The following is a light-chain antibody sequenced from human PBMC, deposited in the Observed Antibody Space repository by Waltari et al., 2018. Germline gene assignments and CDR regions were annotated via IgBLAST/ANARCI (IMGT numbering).Light chain of an antibody. J-gene: IGLJ3*02. V-gene: IGLV2-8*01. CDR1: STAVEGYDP. CDR2: EVT. Sequence: QSALTQPPSASGSPGQSIPIPCTGISTAVEGYDPVFWYQQHPGEAPKLLIYEVTKRPAGVPVRFSGSTSDNTASLAVSGIQAEDEADYYCSSYAGGSSLMFGGGTKLTVL. CDR3: SSYAGGSSLM.